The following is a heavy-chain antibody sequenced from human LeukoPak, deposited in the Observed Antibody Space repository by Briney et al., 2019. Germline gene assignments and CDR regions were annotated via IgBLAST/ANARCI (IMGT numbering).Heavy chain of an antibody. CDR1: AASISIYY. Sequence: SETLSLTSTVAAASISIYYWSWIRQPPRNVLEWVGYIYDMGSNNYNRSLTSRVTRSVDTSKTQFSLKLSSVTAADPAVYYCARRRTERSITMVRGVNHRSVLFDYWGQGTLAKVSS. CDR3: ARRRTERSITMVRGVNHRSVLFDY. D-gene: IGHD3-10*01. J-gene: IGHJ4*02. V-gene: IGHV4-59*12. CDR2: IYDMGSN.